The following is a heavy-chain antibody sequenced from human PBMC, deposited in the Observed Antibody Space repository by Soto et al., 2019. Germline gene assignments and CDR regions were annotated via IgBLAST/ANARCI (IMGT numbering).Heavy chain of an antibody. CDR3: ARASGGSCPNCIDY. D-gene: IGHD2-15*01. J-gene: IGHJ4*02. CDR2: IYHSGST. CDR1: SGSISSSNC. V-gene: IGHV4-4*02. Sequence: QVQLQESGPGLVKPSGTLSLTCAVSSGSISSSNCWSWVRQPPGKGLEWIGEIYHSGSTNYNPSLKSRVTISVDKSKNQFSLKLSSVTAADTAVYYSARASGGSCPNCIDYWGQGTLVTVSS.